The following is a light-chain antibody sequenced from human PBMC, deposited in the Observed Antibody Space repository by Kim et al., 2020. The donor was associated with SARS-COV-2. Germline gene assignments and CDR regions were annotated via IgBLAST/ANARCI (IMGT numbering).Light chain of an antibody. CDR3: KSRGTSGNVV. Sequence: SSELTQDPAVSVALGQTGRITCRGDSLRSYYATWYQQKPGQAPVLVIYGKNNRPSGIPDRFSGSSSGNTASLTITGAQAEDEADYYCKSRGTSGNVVFGGGTKLTVL. CDR2: GKN. V-gene: IGLV3-19*01. J-gene: IGLJ2*01. CDR1: SLRSYY.